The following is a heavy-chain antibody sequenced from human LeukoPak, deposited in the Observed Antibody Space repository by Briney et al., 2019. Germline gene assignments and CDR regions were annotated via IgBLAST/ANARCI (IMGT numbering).Heavy chain of an antibody. CDR2: INPNSGGT. Sequence: ASVKVSCKASGYTFTGYYMHWVRQAPGQGLEWMGWINPNSGGTNYAQKFQGRVTMTRDTSISTAYMELSRLRSDDTAVYYCARGTDYYGSGSLLFYWGQGTLVTVSS. V-gene: IGHV1-2*02. CDR3: ARGTDYYGSGSLLFY. D-gene: IGHD3-10*01. CDR1: GYTFTGYY. J-gene: IGHJ4*02.